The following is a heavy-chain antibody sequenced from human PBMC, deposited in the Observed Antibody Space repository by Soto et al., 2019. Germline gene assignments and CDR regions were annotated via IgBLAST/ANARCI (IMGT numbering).Heavy chain of an antibody. J-gene: IGHJ4*02. CDR1: GYTFTSYY. CDR2: INPSGGST. D-gene: IGHD1-1*01. V-gene: IGHV1-46*01. Sequence: ASVKVSCKASGYTFTSYYIHWVRQAPGQGLEWMGIINPSGGSTSYAQKFQGRVTMTRDTSMSTVYMELSRLRSEDTDVYYCSRGGVEGGPLGRYDYWGQGTLVTLSS. CDR3: SRGGVEGGPLGRYDY.